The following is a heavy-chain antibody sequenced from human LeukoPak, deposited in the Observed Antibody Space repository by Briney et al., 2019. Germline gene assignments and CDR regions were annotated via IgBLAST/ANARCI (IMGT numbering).Heavy chain of an antibody. CDR3: AKAPVTSCRGAYCYPFDS. J-gene: IGHJ4*02. D-gene: IGHD2-21*01. CDR1: GFTFNSYA. Sequence: GGSLRLSCAASGFTFNSYAMNWVRQAPGKGLEWVSTISSSGNNTYYTDSVRGRFTISRDNSKNTLYLQMNSLRAEDAAVYFCAKAPVTSCRGAYCYPFDSWGQGTLVTVSS. CDR2: ISSSGNNT. V-gene: IGHV3-23*01.